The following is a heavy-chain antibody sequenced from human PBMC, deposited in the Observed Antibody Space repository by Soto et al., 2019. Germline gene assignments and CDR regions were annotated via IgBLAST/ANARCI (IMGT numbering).Heavy chain of an antibody. Sequence: GGSLRLSCAASGFTVSSNYMSWVRQAPGKGLEWVSVIYSGGSTYYADSVKGRFTISRDNSKNTLYLQMNSLRAEDTAVYYCARLRFLEWLSRYYYYYMDVWGKGTTVTVSS. CDR3: ARLRFLEWLSRYYYYYMDV. J-gene: IGHJ6*03. D-gene: IGHD3-3*01. V-gene: IGHV3-66*01. CDR1: GFTVSSNY. CDR2: IYSGGST.